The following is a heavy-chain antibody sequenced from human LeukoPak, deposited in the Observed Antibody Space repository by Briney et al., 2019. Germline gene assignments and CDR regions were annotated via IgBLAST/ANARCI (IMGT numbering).Heavy chain of an antibody. V-gene: IGHV5-51*01. CDR1: GYSFTSYW. J-gene: IGHJ5*02. CDR3: ARGIVVVPAAATGCWFDP. CDR2: IYPGDSDT. D-gene: IGHD2-2*01. Sequence: ESLKISCKGSGYSFTSYWIGWVRQMPGKGLEWMGIIYPGDSDTRYSPSFQGQVTISADKSISTAYLQWSSLKASDTAMYYCARGIVVVPAAATGCWFDPWGQGTLVTVSS.